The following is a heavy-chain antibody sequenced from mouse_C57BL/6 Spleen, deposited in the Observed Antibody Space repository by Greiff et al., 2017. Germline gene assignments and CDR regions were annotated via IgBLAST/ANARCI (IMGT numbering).Heavy chain of an antibody. CDR3: ESGADYYGGSSWFAY. J-gene: IGHJ3*01. V-gene: IGHV1-52*01. CDR1: GYTFTSYW. D-gene: IGHD1-1*01. CDR2: IDPSDSET. Sequence: QVQLQQPGAELVRPGSSVKLSCKASGYTFTSYWMHWVKQRPIQGLEWIGNIDPSDSETHYNQKFKDKATMTVDKPSSTAYMQHSSLTSEDSAVYYCESGADYYGGSSWFAYWGKGTLVTGSA.